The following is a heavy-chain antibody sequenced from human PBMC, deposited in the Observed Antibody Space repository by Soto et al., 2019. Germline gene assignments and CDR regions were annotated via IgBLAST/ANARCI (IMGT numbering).Heavy chain of an antibody. Sequence: QVQLVQSGAEVKKPGSSVKVSCKASGGTFSSYAISWVRQAPGQGLEWMGGIIPIFGTATYAKKFQGRVKINADESTSTDYLELSSLSSEDTAVYYCARGGSYYDLLYFDYWGQGTLVTVSS. CDR2: IIPIFGTA. V-gene: IGHV1-69*12. J-gene: IGHJ4*02. D-gene: IGHD3-3*01. CDR3: ARGGSYYDLLYFDY. CDR1: GGTFSSYA.